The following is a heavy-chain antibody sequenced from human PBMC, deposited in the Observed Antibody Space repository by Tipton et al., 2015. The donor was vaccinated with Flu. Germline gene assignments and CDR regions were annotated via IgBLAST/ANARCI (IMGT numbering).Heavy chain of an antibody. CDR1: GGSLSSFY. CDR3: ARGSGSGTHVMFDY. D-gene: IGHD3-10*01. V-gene: IGHV4-4*07. Sequence: TLSLTCTVSGGSLSSFYWSWIRQPAGKGLEYIGRIYSSASTNYNPSFKSRVSMSLDASKTQFSLNLNSVTAADTAMYYCARGSGSGTHVMFDYWGQGTLVTVSS. J-gene: IGHJ4*02. CDR2: IYSSAST.